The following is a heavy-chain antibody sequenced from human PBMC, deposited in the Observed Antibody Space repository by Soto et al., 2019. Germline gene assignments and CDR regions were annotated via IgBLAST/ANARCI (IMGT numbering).Heavy chain of an antibody. CDR2: SRDKPQGYST. CDR3: VRATYFSDSSGYTRCLDY. Sequence: GGSLSLSCAGTGVTLSDHSIDWVRLAPRKGLEWVRRSRDKPQGYSTAYAASVKGRFTTSRDESKNSAYLQMNSLKTEDTAVYYCVRATYFSDSSGYTRCLDYWGQGTRVTVSS. CDR1: GVTLSDHS. V-gene: IGHV3-72*01. D-gene: IGHD3-22*01. J-gene: IGHJ4*02.